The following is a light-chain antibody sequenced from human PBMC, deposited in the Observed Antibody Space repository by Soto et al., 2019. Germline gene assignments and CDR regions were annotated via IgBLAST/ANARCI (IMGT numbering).Light chain of an antibody. V-gene: IGKV3-20*01. J-gene: IGKJ1*01. Sequence: EIVLTQSPATLSVSPGERATLSCRASQSVNQKLAWYQQKPGQAPRLLIYDASNRATGIPDRFSGSGSGTDLTLTIGRLEPEDFAVYYCQQYDRPPWTFGQGTKVDI. CDR3: QQYDRPPWT. CDR2: DAS. CDR1: QSVNQK.